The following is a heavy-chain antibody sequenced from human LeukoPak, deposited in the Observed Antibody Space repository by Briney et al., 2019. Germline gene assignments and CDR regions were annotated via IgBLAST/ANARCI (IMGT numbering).Heavy chain of an antibody. Sequence: ASETLSLTCTVSGGSISSYYWSWIRQPPGKGLEWIGYIYYSGSTNYNPSLKSRVTISVDTSKNQFSLKLSSVTAADTAVYYCARGSTRSCFQHWGQGTLVTVSS. D-gene: IGHD2-2*01. CDR2: IYYSGST. CDR3: ARGSTRSCFQH. J-gene: IGHJ1*01. CDR1: GGSISSYY. V-gene: IGHV4-59*08.